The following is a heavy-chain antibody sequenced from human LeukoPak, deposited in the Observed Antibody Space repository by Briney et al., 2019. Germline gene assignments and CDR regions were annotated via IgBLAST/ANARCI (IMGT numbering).Heavy chain of an antibody. CDR1: SYTFTNYG. V-gene: IGHV1-18*01. CDR3: ARGRYPHTSSWYGDAFDI. D-gene: IGHD6-13*01. Sequence: GASVKVSCKASSYTFTNYGINWVRQAPGQGLEWMGWISAYNGNTNYAQNLQGRVTMTTDTSTSTAYMELRSLRSDDTAVYYCARGRYPHTSSWYGDAFDIWGQGTMVTVSS. CDR2: ISAYNGNT. J-gene: IGHJ3*02.